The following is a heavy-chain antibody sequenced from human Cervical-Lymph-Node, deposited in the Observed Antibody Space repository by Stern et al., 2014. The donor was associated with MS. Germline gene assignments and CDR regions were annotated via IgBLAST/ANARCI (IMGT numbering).Heavy chain of an antibody. Sequence: QVQLVQSGAEVKKPGSSVKVSCKASGGTFSSYAISWVRQAPGQGLEWMGGTIPIFGTANYAQKFQGRVTITADEPTSTAYMELSSLRSEDTAVYYCAREGVGIAAANLDYWGQGTLVTVSS. CDR2: TIPIFGTA. CDR1: GGTFSSYA. V-gene: IGHV1-69*01. D-gene: IGHD6-13*01. CDR3: AREGVGIAAANLDY. J-gene: IGHJ4*02.